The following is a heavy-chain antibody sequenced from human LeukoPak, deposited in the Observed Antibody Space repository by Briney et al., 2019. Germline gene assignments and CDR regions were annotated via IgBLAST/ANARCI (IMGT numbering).Heavy chain of an antibody. D-gene: IGHD2-21*01. CDR2: IYYSGST. V-gene: IGHV4-39*01. Sequence: SETLSLTCTVSGGSISSSSYYWGWIRQPPGKGLEWIGSIYYSGSTYYNPSLKSRVTISVDTSKNQFSLKLSSVTAADTAVYYCARVVEARDAFDIWGQGTMVTVSS. J-gene: IGHJ3*02. CDR3: ARVVEARDAFDI. CDR1: GGSISSSSYY.